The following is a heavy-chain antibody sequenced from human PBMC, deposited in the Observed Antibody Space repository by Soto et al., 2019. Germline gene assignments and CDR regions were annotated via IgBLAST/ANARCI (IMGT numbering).Heavy chain of an antibody. CDR2: ISGSGGST. CDR3: AKDTSGYSSGWYDLNFDY. D-gene: IGHD6-19*01. J-gene: IGHJ4*02. CDR1: GFTFSSYA. Sequence: GGSLRLSCAASGFTFSSYAMSWVRQAPGKGLEWVSAISGSGGSTYYADSVKGRFTISRDNSKNTLYLQMNSLRAEDTAVYYCAKDTSGYSSGWYDLNFDYWGQGTLVTVSS. V-gene: IGHV3-23*01.